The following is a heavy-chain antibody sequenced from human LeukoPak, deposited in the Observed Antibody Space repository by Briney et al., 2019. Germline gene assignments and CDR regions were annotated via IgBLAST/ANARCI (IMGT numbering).Heavy chain of an antibody. Sequence: GASVKVSCKASGYTFTSYYMHWVRQAPGQGLEWMGIINPSGGSTSYAQKFQGRVTMTRDTSTSTVYMELSSLRSEDTAVYYCAREGWGDIVLMANSNWFDPWGQGTLVTVSS. CDR2: INPSGGST. CDR1: GYTFTSYY. D-gene: IGHD2-8*01. J-gene: IGHJ5*02. V-gene: IGHV1-46*01. CDR3: AREGWGDIVLMANSNWFDP.